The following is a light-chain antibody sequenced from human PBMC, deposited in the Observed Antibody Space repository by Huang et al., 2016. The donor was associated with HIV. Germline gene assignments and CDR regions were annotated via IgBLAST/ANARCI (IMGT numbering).Light chain of an antibody. CDR1: QSLVHSDGSTY. J-gene: IGKJ4*01. CDR3: MQATHWPLT. CDR2: RVS. Sequence: DVFLTQSPLSLPVTLGQPASISCRSSQSLVHSDGSTYLTWFHQRPGQTPRRLIDRVSSRESGVPDRFSGSGSISDFTLKISRVEAEDVGVFYCMQATHWPLTFGGGTKVEIK. V-gene: IGKV2-30*02.